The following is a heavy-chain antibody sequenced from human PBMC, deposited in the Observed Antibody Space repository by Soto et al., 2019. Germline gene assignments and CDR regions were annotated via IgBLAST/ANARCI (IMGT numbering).Heavy chain of an antibody. CDR3: ARLPWIFNAFDI. CDR2: IYSSGST. Sequence: QVQLQESGPGLVKSSETLSLTCTVSGGSVTSGSYYWSWIRQPPGKRLEWIGYIYSSGSTNYNPSLKSRVTISVDTSKNHFSLKLSSVTAAVTAVYYCARLPWIFNAFDIWGQGTMVTVSS. CDR1: GGSVTSGSYY. V-gene: IGHV4-61*03. J-gene: IGHJ3*02. D-gene: IGHD5-12*01.